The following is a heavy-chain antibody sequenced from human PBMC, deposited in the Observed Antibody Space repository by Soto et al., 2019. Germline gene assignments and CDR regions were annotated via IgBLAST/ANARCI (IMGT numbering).Heavy chain of an antibody. CDR2: VIPMFGTA. CDR1: GGNFISYA. J-gene: IGHJ4*02. V-gene: IGHV1-69*01. CDR3: ARGGYYYDSSGYYFLDY. D-gene: IGHD3-22*01. Sequence: QVQLVQSGAEVKKPGSSVKVSCKSSGGNFISYAISWVRQAPGQGLEWMGGVIPMFGTANYAQKFQGRVTITADESTSTAYMELSSLRSEDTAVYYCARGGYYYDSSGYYFLDYWGQGTLVTVSS.